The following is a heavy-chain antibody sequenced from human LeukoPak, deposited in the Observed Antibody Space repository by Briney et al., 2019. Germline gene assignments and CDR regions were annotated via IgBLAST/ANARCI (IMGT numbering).Heavy chain of an antibody. D-gene: IGHD3-22*01. CDR2: IRSKANSYAT. CDR1: GFTFSGSA. J-gene: IGHJ4*02. Sequence: GGSLRLSCAASGFTFSGSAMHWVRQASGKGLEWVGRIRSKANSYATAYAASVKGRFTISRDDSKNTAYLQMNSLKTEDKAVYYCTRLMSYYDSSGYEFDYWGQGTLVTVSS. CDR3: TRLMSYYDSSGYEFDY. V-gene: IGHV3-73*01.